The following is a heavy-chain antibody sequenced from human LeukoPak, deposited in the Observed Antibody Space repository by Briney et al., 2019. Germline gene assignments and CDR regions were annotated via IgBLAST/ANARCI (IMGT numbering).Heavy chain of an antibody. D-gene: IGHD3-22*01. CDR2: INPNSGGT. Sequence: EASVKVSCKASGYTFTGYYMHWVRQAPGQGLEWMGWINPNSGGTNYAQKLQGRVTMTTDTSTSTAYMELRSLRSDDTAVYYCVRDAYHDSSVYYYEGVDPWGQGTLVIVSS. J-gene: IGHJ5*02. CDR3: VRDAYHDSSVYYYEGVDP. V-gene: IGHV1-2*02. CDR1: GYTFTGYY.